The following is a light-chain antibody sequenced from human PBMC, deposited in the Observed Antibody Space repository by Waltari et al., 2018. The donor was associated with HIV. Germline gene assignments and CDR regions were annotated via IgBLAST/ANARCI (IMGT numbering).Light chain of an antibody. J-gene: IGKJ1*01. CDR2: WAS. CDR1: QSVLYSSNNKNY. Sequence: DIVMTQSPDSLAVSLGERATIHCKSSQSVLYSSNNKNYLAWYQQKPGQPKLLIYWASTRESGVPDRFSGSGSGTDFTLTISSLQAEDVAVYYCQQYYSTPPTFGQGTKVEIK. CDR3: QQYYSTPPT. V-gene: IGKV4-1*01.